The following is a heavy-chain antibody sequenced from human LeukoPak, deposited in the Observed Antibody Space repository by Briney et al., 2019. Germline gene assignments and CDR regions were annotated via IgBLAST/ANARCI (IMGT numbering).Heavy chain of an antibody. CDR2: INHSGST. CDR1: GGSFTGYY. J-gene: IGHJ2*01. CDR3: ARSAYVYYDFWSGYNRTATPWYFDI. D-gene: IGHD3-3*01. V-gene: IGHV4-34*01. Sequence: SQTLSLTCAVYGGSFTGYYWSWIRQPPGKGLEWIGEINHSGSTNYKPSLKSRVITSVDTSKNQFSLKMSSVTAADTAVYYCARSAYVYYDFWSGYNRTATPWYFDIWGRGTLVTVSS.